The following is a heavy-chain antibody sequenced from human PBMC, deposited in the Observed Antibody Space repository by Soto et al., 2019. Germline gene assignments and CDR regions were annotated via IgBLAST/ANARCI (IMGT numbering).Heavy chain of an antibody. J-gene: IGHJ4*02. D-gene: IGHD5-12*01. CDR2: IYYSGST. CDR1: GGSISSGGYY. V-gene: IGHV4-31*02. Sequence: LCGGSISSGGYYWSWIRQHPGKGLEWIGYIYYSGSTYYNPSLKSRVTISVDTSKNQFSLKLSSVTAADTAVYYCAAIVATISDYFDYWGQGTLVTVSS. CDR3: AAIVATISDYFDY.